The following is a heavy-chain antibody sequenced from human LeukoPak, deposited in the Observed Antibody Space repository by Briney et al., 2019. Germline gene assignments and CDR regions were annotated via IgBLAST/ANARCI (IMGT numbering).Heavy chain of an antibody. D-gene: IGHD2-15*01. J-gene: IGHJ6*02. CDR1: GFTFSSYG. CDR3: AKVGLTPLGMDV. V-gene: IGHV3-30*18. Sequence: GRSLRRSRAASGFTFSSYGMHWVRKAPGKGLEWVAVISYDGSNKYYADSVKGRFTISRDNSKNTLYLQMNSLRAEDTAVYYCAKVGLTPLGMDVWGQGTTVTVSS. CDR2: ISYDGSNK.